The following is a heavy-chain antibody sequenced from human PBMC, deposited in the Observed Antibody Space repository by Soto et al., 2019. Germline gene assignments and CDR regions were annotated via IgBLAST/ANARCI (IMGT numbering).Heavy chain of an antibody. CDR1: GFTFSSYA. CDR3: AYSSYPFDY. V-gene: IGHV3-23*01. J-gene: IGHJ4*02. Sequence: EVQLLESGGGLVQPGGSLRLSCAASGFTFSSYAMSWVRQAPGKGLEWVSAISGSGGSTYYADSVKGRFTISRDNSKNRLYRQMTSLRAEGTAVDYCAYSSYPFDYWGQGTLVTVSS. D-gene: IGHD6-6*01. CDR2: ISGSGGST.